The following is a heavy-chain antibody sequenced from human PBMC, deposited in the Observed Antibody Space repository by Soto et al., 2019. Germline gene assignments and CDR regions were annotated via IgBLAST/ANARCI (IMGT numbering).Heavy chain of an antibody. J-gene: IGHJ5*02. D-gene: IGHD3-3*01. CDR3: AKDPNYDFWSGYSGSGWFDP. Sequence: PGGSLRLSCVASGFTFSSYSMNWVRQSPGKGLEWVSSITGGSTNVYYADSVRGRFTISRDNANNSLFLQMNSLRAEDTAVYYCAKDPNYDFWSGYSGSGWFDPWGQGTLVTVSS. CDR2: ITGGSTNV. CDR1: GFTFSSYS. V-gene: IGHV3-21*01.